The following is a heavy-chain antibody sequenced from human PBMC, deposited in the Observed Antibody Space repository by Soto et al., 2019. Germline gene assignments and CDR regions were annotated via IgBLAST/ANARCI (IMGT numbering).Heavy chain of an antibody. CDR2: INPSGGST. V-gene: IGHV1-46*01. J-gene: IGHJ3*02. D-gene: IGHD4-4*01. CDR3: ARSPYSAVRAFDI. CDR1: GYTFTSYY. Sequence: GASVKVSCKASGYTFTSYYMHWVRQAPGQGLEWVGIINPSGGSTSYAQKFQGRVTMTRDTSTSTVYMELSSLRSEDTAVYYCARSPYSAVRAFDIWGQGTMVTVSS.